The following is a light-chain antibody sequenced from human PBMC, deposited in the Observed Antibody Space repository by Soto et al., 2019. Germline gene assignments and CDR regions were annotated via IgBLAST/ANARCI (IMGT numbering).Light chain of an antibody. CDR1: QSVSSN. Sequence: TQSPATLSLSPGERSTLSCRASQSVSSNLAWYQQKPGQAPRLLIYGASTRATGIPARFSGSGSGTEFTLTINSLQSEDFAVYYCQQYNNWPRTFGQGTKVDIK. J-gene: IGKJ1*01. CDR3: QQYNNWPRT. V-gene: IGKV3-15*01. CDR2: GAS.